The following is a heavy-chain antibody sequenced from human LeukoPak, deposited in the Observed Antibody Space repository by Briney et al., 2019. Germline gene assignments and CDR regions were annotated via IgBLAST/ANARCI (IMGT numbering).Heavy chain of an antibody. CDR3: ARVPIVVVAYFDY. Sequence: PGRSLRLSCAASGFTFSSYAVHWVRQAPGKGLEWVAVISYDGSNKYYADSVKGRFTISRDNSKNTLYLQMNSLRAEDTAVYYCARVPIVVVAYFDYWGQGTLVTVSS. D-gene: IGHD2-15*01. CDR1: GFTFSSYA. CDR2: ISYDGSNK. J-gene: IGHJ4*02. V-gene: IGHV3-30*04.